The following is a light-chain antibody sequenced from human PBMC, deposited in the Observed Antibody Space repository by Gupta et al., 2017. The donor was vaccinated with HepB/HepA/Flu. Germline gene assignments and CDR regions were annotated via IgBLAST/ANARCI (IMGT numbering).Light chain of an antibody. J-gene: IGLJ2*01. CDR1: SSDVGSYNR. CDR2: EVN. Sequence: QSALTQPPSVSGSPGQSVMISCTGTSSDVGSYNRVSWYQKPPDTAPKLMIYEVNNRPSGVPDRFSGSKSGNTASLTISGLQAEDEADYYCSSYTSSSIVVFGGGTKLTVL. CDR3: SSYTSSSIVV. V-gene: IGLV2-18*02.